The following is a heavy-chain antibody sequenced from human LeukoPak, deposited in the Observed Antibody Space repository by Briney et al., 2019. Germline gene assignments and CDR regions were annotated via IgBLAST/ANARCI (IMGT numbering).Heavy chain of an antibody. J-gene: IGHJ3*02. CDR1: GGSINTGGYY. CDR2: IFHSGST. V-gene: IGHV4-30-2*01. CDR3: ARRPGAVADGTTHAFDI. D-gene: IGHD6-19*01. Sequence: PSETLSLTCTVSGGSINTGGYYWTWIRQPPGKGLEWIGYIFHSGSTYYNPSLKSRVTISLDKSKNQFSLKLSSVTAADTAVYHCARRPGAVADGTTHAFDIWGQGTMVTVSS.